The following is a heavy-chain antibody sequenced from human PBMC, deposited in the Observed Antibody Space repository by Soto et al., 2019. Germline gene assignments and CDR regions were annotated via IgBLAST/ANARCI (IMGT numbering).Heavy chain of an antibody. Sequence: QVLESGGGLVQPGGSLRLSCAASGFTFSCCAMSWVRQAPGKGLEWVSTIHGDGDYTHDTDSVKGRFTISRDNSRNTLDLEMSRLRADDTSVYYCAKSRGAGDYSNSSFPGWGRGNVVTVSS. D-gene: IGHD6-6*01. CDR3: AKSRGAGDYSNSSFPG. J-gene: IGHJ2*01. CDR2: IHGDGDYT. V-gene: IGHV3-23*01. CDR1: GFTFSCCA.